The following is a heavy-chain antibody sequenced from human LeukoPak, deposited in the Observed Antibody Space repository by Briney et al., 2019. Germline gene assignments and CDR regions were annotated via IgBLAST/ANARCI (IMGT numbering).Heavy chain of an antibody. CDR2: IRSDGSNK. CDR3: AKDVCSSTSCNLDS. J-gene: IGHJ4*02. CDR1: GFTFSTFG. D-gene: IGHD2-2*01. V-gene: IGHV3-30*02. Sequence: GGSLRPSCAASGFTFSTFGMHWVRQAPGKGLEWVAFIRSDGSNKYYADSVKGRFTISRDNSRNSLYLQMNSLRVEDTAVYYCAKDVCSSTSCNLDSWGQGTLVTVSS.